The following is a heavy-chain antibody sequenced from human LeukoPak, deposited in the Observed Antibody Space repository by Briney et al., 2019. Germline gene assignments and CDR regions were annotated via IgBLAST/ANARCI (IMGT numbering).Heavy chain of an antibody. CDR3: ARAAAGTMYYYYYMDV. Sequence: GGSLRLSCAASGFTFSSHAMHWVRQAPGKGLEGVAVISYDGSNKYYADSVKGRFTISRDNSKNTLYLQMNSLRAEDTAVYYCARAAAGTMYYYYYMDVWGKGTTVTVSS. CDR2: ISYDGSNK. J-gene: IGHJ6*03. D-gene: IGHD6-13*01. CDR1: GFTFSSHA. V-gene: IGHV3-30*04.